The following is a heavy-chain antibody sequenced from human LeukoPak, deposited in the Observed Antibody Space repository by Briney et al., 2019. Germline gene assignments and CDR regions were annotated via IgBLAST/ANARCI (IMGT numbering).Heavy chain of an antibody. Sequence: SETLSLTCTVPVGSISSYYWSWIRQPAGKGLEWIGRIYTSGSTNYNPSLKSRVTMSVDTSKNQFSLKLSSVTAADTAVYYCARDETYYYDSSGYYYDWFDPWGQGTLVTVSS. CDR2: IYTSGST. J-gene: IGHJ5*01. D-gene: IGHD3-22*01. V-gene: IGHV4-4*07. CDR3: ARDETYYYDSSGYYYDWFDP. CDR1: VGSISSYY.